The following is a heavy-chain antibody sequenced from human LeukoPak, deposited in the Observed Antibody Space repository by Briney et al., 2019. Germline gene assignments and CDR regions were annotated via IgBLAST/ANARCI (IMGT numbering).Heavy chain of an antibody. J-gene: IGHJ5*02. V-gene: IGHV4-4*07. CDR3: ARDTIAAAGTYPS. CDR1: GGSISSYY. Sequence: SETLSLTCTVSGGSISSYYWSWIRQPAGEGLEWIGRIYTSGSTNYNPSLKSRVTISVDKSKNQFSLKLSSVTAAGTAVYYCARDTIAAAGTYPSWGQGTLVTVSS. CDR2: IYTSGST. D-gene: IGHD6-13*01.